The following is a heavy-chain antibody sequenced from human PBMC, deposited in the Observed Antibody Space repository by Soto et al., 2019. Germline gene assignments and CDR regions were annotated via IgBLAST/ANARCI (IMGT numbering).Heavy chain of an antibody. J-gene: IGHJ4*02. D-gene: IGHD3-10*01. CDR2: IYSAGDT. CDR1: GFTVTSNF. V-gene: IGHV3-53*02. CDR3: ARGLRGAIREKSLDY. Sequence: EVQLVQSGGGLVQPGGSLRLSCAASGFTVTSNFMSWVRQAPGKGLEWVSVIYSAGDTNYADSVRGRFTVSRDISKNTLYRQMNSLRAEDTAVYYCARGLRGAIREKSLDYWGQGTLVTVA.